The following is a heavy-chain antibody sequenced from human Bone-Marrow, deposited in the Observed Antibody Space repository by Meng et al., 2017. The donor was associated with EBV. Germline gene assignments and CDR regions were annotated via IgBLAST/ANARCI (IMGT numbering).Heavy chain of an antibody. D-gene: IGHD6-6*01. CDR1: GFSLSTRGVG. Sequence: QINLKESCPTLVKPTQTLTLTCTFSGFSLSTRGVGVGWIRQPPGKALEWLAVIYWDDDKRYSPSLKSRLTITKDTSKKQVVLTMTNMDPVDAATYYCAHLIAARPFDYWGQGTLVTVSS. J-gene: IGHJ4*02. CDR3: AHLIAARPFDY. V-gene: IGHV2-5*02. CDR2: IYWDDDK.